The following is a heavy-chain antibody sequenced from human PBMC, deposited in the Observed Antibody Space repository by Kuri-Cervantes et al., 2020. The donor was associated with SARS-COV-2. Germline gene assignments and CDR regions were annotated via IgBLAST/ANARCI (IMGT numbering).Heavy chain of an antibody. V-gene: IGHV3-11*04. CDR2: ISSSGSTI. D-gene: IGHD3-10*01. CDR3: AREGLTMVQGGKPDAFDI. Sequence: GGSLRLSCAASGFTFSDYYMSWIRQAPGKGLEWVSYISSSGSTIYYADSVKGRFTISRDNAKNSLYLQMNSLRDEDTAVYYCAREGLTMVQGGKPDAFDIWGQGTMVTVSS. J-gene: IGHJ3*02. CDR1: GFTFSDYY.